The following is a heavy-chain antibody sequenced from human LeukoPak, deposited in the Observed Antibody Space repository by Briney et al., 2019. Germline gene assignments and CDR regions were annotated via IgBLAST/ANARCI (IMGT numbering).Heavy chain of an antibody. D-gene: IGHD2-15*01. J-gene: IGHJ5*02. V-gene: IGHV1-2*02. CDR2: LNPESGGT. CDR1: GYIFTAYY. CDR3: ARELPPLKKRSGAHWLDP. Sequence: GASVKVSCKASGYIFTAYYIHWVRQAPGQGLEWVGWLNPESGGTNHAQKFQGRVTMTRDTSIGAAYMELSGLKLDDTAVYYCARELPPLKKRSGAHWLDPWGQGTLVTVSS.